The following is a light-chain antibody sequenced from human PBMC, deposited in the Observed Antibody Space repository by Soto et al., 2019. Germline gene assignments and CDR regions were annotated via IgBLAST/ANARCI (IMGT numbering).Light chain of an antibody. Sequence: QSVLTQPPSVSGAPGQRVTISCTGSSSNIGAGYDVHWYQQHPGTAPKLLIYGISNRPSGVPDRFSCSKSGTAASLAITGLQAEDEDDDYCQSYDSSLSGYVVFGGGTKLTVL. CDR1: SSNIGAGYD. CDR3: QSYDSSLSGYVV. V-gene: IGLV1-40*01. J-gene: IGLJ2*01. CDR2: GIS.